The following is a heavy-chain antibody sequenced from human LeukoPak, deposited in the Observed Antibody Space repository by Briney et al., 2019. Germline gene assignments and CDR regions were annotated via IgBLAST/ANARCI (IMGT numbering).Heavy chain of an antibody. Sequence: EGSLRLSCAASGFTFSSYEMNWVRQAPGKGLEWVSYISSSGSTIYYADSVKGRFTISRDNAKNSLYLQMNSLRAEDTAVYYCVRHAASGGSGVDHWGQGTLVTVSS. D-gene: IGHD3-10*01. CDR3: VRHAASGGSGVDH. CDR1: GFTFSSYE. J-gene: IGHJ4*02. V-gene: IGHV3-48*03. CDR2: ISSSGSTI.